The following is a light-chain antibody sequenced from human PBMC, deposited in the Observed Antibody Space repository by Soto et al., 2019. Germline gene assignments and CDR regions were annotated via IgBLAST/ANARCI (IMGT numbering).Light chain of an antibody. J-gene: IGLJ1*01. CDR3: SSYAGSNMGV. V-gene: IGLV2-8*01. CDR1: SRDVGGYKF. CDR2: EVS. Sequence: QSALTQPASVSGSPGQSITISCTGTSRDVGGYKFVSWYQQHPGKAPKLIIYEVSQRPSGVPDRFSASKSGDTASLTVSGLRAEDEADYYCSSYAGSNMGVFGSGTKVTVL.